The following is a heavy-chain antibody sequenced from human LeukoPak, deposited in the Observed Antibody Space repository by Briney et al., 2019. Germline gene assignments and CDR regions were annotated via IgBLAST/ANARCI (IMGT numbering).Heavy chain of an antibody. CDR1: GFTFRSYW. CDR3: ARDKLAAADY. D-gene: IGHD6-13*01. CDR2: INSDGSSA. V-gene: IGHV3-74*01. J-gene: IGHJ4*02. Sequence: GGSLRLSCAASGFTFRSYWMHWVRQAPGRGLVWVSRINSDGSSATYADSVKGRFTISRDNAKNTLYLQMNSLRAEDTAVYYCARDKLAAADYRGQGTLVTVSS.